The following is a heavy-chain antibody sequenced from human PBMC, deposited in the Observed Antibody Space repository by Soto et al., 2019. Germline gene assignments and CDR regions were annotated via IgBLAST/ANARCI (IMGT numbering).Heavy chain of an antibody. CDR3: ARDEGGY. CDR2: ISSTSSLI. J-gene: IGHJ4*02. V-gene: IGHV3-48*02. Sequence: GGSLRLSCSASGFTFSTYSMNWVRQAPGKGLEWVSYISSTSSLIYYADSVKGRFTISRDNGKNSVYLQMNSLRDEDTALYYCARDEGGYWGQGTRVTVS. CDR1: GFTFSTYS.